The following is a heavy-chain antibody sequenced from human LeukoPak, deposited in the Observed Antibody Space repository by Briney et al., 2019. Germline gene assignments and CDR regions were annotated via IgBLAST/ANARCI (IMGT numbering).Heavy chain of an antibody. J-gene: IGHJ5*02. CDR3: ARDLLLRSRGFDWPRDNWFDP. D-gene: IGHD3-9*01. CDR2: ITSYSGYI. V-gene: IGHV3-21*01. Sequence: GGSLRLSCAASGLTFSTYNMNWVRQTPGKGLEWVSSITSYSGYIYYADSVKGRFTISRDNSKNSLYLQMNSLRAEDTAVYYCARDLLLRSRGFDWPRDNWFDPWGQGTLVTVSS. CDR1: GLTFSTYN.